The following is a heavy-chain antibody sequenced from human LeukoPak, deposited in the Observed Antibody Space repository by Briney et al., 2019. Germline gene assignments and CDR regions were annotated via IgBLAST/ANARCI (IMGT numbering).Heavy chain of an antibody. J-gene: IGHJ4*02. Sequence: ASVKVSCKASGYTFTGYYIHWVRQAPGQGLEWMGWINPNSGGTNYAQKFQGRVTMTRDTSISTAYMELSRLRSDDTAVYYCARGGGGGYSYGYYFDYWGRGTLVTVSS. CDR1: GYTFTGYY. CDR3: ARGGGGGYSYGYYFDY. V-gene: IGHV1-2*02. D-gene: IGHD5-18*01. CDR2: INPNSGGT.